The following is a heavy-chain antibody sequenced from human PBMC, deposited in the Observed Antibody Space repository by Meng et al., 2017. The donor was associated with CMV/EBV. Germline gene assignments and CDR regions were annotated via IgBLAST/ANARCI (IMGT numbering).Heavy chain of an antibody. CDR1: GFTFDSYG. CDR2: IKQDGSEK. J-gene: IGHJ6*02. V-gene: IGHV3-7*01. Sequence: GESLKISCAASGFTFDSYGMRWVRQAPGKGLEWVANIKQDGSEKYYVDSVKGRFTISRDNAKNSLYLQMNSLRAEDTAVYYCARGLYYYGSSGYSRDYYYYGMDVWGQGTTVTVSS. CDR3: ARGLYYYGSSGYSRDYYYYGMDV. D-gene: IGHD3-22*01.